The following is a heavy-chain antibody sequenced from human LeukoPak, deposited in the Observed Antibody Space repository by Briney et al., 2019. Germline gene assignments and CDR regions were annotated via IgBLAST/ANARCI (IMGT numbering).Heavy chain of an antibody. CDR3: ARVMNGRDGTFDI. CDR1: GYSISSGYY. J-gene: IGHJ3*02. V-gene: IGHV4-38-2*01. D-gene: IGHD1-1*01. Sequence: SETLPLTCAVSGYSISSGYYWGWIRQPPGKGLEWIGSIYHSGSTYYNPSLKSRVTISVDTSKNQFSLKLSSVTAADTAVYYCARVMNGRDGTFDIWGQGTMVTVSS. CDR2: IYHSGST.